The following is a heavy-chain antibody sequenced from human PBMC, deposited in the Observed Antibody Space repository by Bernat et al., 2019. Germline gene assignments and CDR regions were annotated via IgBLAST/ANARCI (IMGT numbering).Heavy chain of an antibody. CDR1: GFTVSTNY. Sequence: EVQLVESGGGLIQPGGSLRLSCAASGFTVSTNYMTWVRQAPGKGLEWVSVIYSGSTFYADSGEGRFTISRDKDMLYLQMNSLRAEDTAVYYCASRPPLASSTHRNSWPLDYWGQGTLVTVSS. CDR2: IYSGST. V-gene: IGHV3-53*01. D-gene: IGHD6-13*01. J-gene: IGHJ4*02. CDR3: ASRPPLASSTHRNSWPLDY.